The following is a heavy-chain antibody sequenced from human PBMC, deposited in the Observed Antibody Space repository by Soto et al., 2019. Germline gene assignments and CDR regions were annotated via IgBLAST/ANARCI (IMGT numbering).Heavy chain of an antibody. CDR1: GFTFSNYP. CDR2: ISGNGGST. Sequence: EVQLVESGGDLVQPGGSLRLSCAASGFTFSNYPMHWVRQAPGKGLESVSAISGNGGSTYYANSVKGRFTISRDNSKNTLYLQMNGLRAEDTAVYYCARGHSAPDYWGQGTLVTVSS. J-gene: IGHJ4*02. CDR3: ARGHSAPDY. V-gene: IGHV3-64*01.